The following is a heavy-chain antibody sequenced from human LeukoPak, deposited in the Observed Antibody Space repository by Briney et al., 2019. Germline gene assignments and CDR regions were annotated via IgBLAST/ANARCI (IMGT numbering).Heavy chain of an antibody. CDR3: ASGVTEDTAMEGYDAFDI. J-gene: IGHJ3*02. V-gene: IGHV4-30-4*08. CDR2: IYYSGST. Sequence: SETLSLTCTVSGGSISSGDYYWSWIRQPPGKGLEWLGYIYYSGSTYYNPSLKSRVTISVDTSKNQFSLKLSSVTAADTAVYYCASGVTEDTAMEGYDAFDIWGQGTMVTVSS. D-gene: IGHD5-18*01. CDR1: GGSISSGDYY.